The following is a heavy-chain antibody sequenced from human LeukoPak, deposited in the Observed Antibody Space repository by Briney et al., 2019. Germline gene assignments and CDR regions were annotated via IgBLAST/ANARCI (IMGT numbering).Heavy chain of an antibody. CDR2: IYYSGST. D-gene: IGHD5-24*01. CDR3: ARALPDGYNSLGY. Sequence: PSETLSLTCTVSGGSISSYYWSWIRQPPGKGLEWIGYIYYSGSTNYNPSLKSRVTISVDTSKNQFSLKLSSVTAADTAVYYCARALPDGYNSLGYWGQGTLVTVSS. V-gene: IGHV4-59*01. CDR1: GGSISSYY. J-gene: IGHJ4*02.